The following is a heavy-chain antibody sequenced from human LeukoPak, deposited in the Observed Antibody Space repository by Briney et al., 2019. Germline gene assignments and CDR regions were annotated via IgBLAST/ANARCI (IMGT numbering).Heavy chain of an antibody. CDR2: IIPIFGTA. CDR1: GGTSSSYA. Sequence: ASVKVSCKASGGTSSSYAISWVRQAPGQGLEWMGGIIPIFGTANYAQKFQGRVTITADKSTSTAYMELSSLRSEDTAVYYCARARIAAAGDYFDYWGQGTLVTVSS. V-gene: IGHV1-69*06. J-gene: IGHJ4*02. CDR3: ARARIAAAGDYFDY. D-gene: IGHD6-13*01.